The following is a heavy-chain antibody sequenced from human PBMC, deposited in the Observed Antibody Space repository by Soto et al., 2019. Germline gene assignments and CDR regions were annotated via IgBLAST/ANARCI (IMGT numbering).Heavy chain of an antibody. J-gene: IGHJ6*02. CDR1: GFTFSSYG. Sequence: GGSLRLSCAASGFTFSSYGMHWVRQAPGKGLEWVAVISYDGSNKYYADSVKGRFTISRDNSENTLYLQMNSLRAEDTAVYYCAKPLRNYYYYGMDVWGQGTTVTVSS. D-gene: IGHD3-16*01. V-gene: IGHV3-30*18. CDR2: ISYDGSNK. CDR3: AKPLRNYYYYGMDV.